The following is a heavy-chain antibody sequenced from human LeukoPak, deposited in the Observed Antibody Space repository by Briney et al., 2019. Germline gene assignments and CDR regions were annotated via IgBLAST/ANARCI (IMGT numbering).Heavy chain of an antibody. V-gene: IGHV4-31*03. D-gene: IGHD4-17*01. CDR3: ARLVDYGDYEAWYFDL. Sequence: SETLSLTCTVSGGSISSGGYYWSWIRQHPGKGLEWIGYIYYSGSTYYNPSLKSRVTISVDTSKNQFSLKLSSVTAADTAVYYCARLVDYGDYEAWYFDLWGRGTLVTVSS. CDR1: GGSISSGGYY. J-gene: IGHJ2*01. CDR2: IYYSGST.